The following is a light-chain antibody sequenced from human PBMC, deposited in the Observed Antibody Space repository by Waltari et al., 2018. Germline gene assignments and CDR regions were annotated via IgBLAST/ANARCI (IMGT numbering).Light chain of an antibody. CDR3: MQGTHWPYT. J-gene: IGKJ2*01. CDR1: QSLVHSDGNTH. CDR2: RVS. V-gene: IGKV2-30*02. Sequence: DVVMTQSPLSLPVTLGQPASISCKSSQSLVHSDGNTHLNWFQQRPGQSPRRLIYRVSNRDSGVPDRFSGSGSGTDFTLKISRVEAEDIGVYYCMQGTHWPYTVGQGTKLDIK.